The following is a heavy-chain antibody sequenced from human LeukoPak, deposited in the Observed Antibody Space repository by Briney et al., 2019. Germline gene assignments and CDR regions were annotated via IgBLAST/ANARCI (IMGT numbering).Heavy chain of an antibody. Sequence: GGSLRLSCAASGFTFSSYSMNWVRQAPGKGLEWVSSISSSSSYIYYADSVKGRFTISRDNAKNSLYLQMNSLRAGDTAVYYCARQSITGTDLVYWGQGTLVTVSS. CDR2: ISSSSSYI. V-gene: IGHV3-21*01. J-gene: IGHJ4*02. D-gene: IGHD1-20*01. CDR3: ARQSITGTDLVY. CDR1: GFTFSSYS.